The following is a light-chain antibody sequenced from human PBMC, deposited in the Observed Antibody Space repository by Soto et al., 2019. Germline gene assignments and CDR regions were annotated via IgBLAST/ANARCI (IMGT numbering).Light chain of an antibody. CDR2: GAS. CDR1: QTVLNNY. Sequence: DIVLTQSPGTLSLSPGERATLSCRANQTVLNNYLTWYQQKPGQAPRRLIFGASIRATGIPDRFSGSGSGTDFTLTISRLEYEDFAVYYCQQYGSSPTTLGQGTKVDIK. V-gene: IGKV3-20*01. J-gene: IGKJ1*01. CDR3: QQYGSSPTT.